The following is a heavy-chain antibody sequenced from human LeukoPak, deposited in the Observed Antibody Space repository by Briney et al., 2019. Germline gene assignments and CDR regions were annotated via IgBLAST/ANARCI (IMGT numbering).Heavy chain of an antibody. CDR1: GYTFTSYD. J-gene: IGHJ4*02. V-gene: IGHV1-8*03. CDR2: MNPNSGNT. Sequence: GASVKVSCKASGYTFTSYDINWVRQATGQGLEWMGWMNPNSGNTGYAQKFQGRVTITRNTSISTAYMELSSLRSEDTAVYYCARGVVDYDFWSGYYSYYFDYWGQGTLVTVSS. CDR3: ARGVVDYDFWSGYYSYYFDY. D-gene: IGHD3-3*01.